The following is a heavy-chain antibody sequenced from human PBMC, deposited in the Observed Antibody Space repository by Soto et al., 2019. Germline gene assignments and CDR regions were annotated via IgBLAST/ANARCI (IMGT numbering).Heavy chain of an antibody. D-gene: IGHD2-15*01. CDR2: IYYSGST. CDR3: ARDKISVVVASHDAFDI. V-gene: IGHV4-31*03. CDR1: GGYLSSGGYY. J-gene: IGHJ3*02. Sequence: QVQLQESGPGLVKPCQTLSLTCTVSGGYLSSGGYYWRWIRQHPGKGLEWIGYIYYSGSTYYNPSLKSRVTISVDTSKNQFSLKLSSVTAADTAVYDCARDKISVVVASHDAFDIWGQGTMVTVSS.